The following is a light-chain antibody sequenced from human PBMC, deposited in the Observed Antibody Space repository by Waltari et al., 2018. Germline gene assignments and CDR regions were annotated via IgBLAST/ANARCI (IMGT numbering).Light chain of an antibody. CDR1: QTISIY. V-gene: IGKV1-39*01. CDR2: DTS. Sequence: DIQMTQSPSSLSASVGDRVTITCRASQTISIYLNWYQQKPGKDPTLLIYDTSSLQSGVPSRFSGNGSETDVTLTISSLQPEGFGTYYCQQSYSTPPWTFGQGTKVEIK. J-gene: IGKJ1*01. CDR3: QQSYSTPPWT.